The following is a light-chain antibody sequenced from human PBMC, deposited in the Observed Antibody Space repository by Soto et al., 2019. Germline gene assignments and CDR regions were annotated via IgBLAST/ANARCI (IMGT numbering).Light chain of an antibody. V-gene: IGKV2-30*01. Sequence: DVVMTQSPLSLSVTLGQPASISCRSPQGLVYGDGNIFLNWFHQRPGQSPRRLIYMISKRDSGVPDRFSGSGSGTDLTLTISRVEAEDVGVNYCMQGTHWPWTFGQGTKVEMK. J-gene: IGKJ1*01. CDR3: MQGTHWPWT. CDR1: QGLVYGDGNIF. CDR2: MIS.